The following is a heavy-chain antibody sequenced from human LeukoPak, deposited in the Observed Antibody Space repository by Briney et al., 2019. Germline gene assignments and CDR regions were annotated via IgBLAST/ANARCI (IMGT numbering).Heavy chain of an antibody. CDR2: ISYDGSNK. CDR1: GFTFSSYG. J-gene: IGHJ4*02. V-gene: IGHV3-30*18. CDR3: AKAGGSDTN. Sequence: PGGSLRLSCAASGFTFSSYGMHWVRQAPGKGLEWVAVISYDGSNKYYADSVKGRFTISRDNSKNTLYLQMNSLRAEDTAVYYCAKAGGSDTNWGQGTLVTVSS. D-gene: IGHD3-16*01.